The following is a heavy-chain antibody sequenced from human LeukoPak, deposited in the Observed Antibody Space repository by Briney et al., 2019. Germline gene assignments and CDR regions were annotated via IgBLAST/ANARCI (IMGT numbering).Heavy chain of an antibody. CDR2: TYYRSKWYN. D-gene: IGHD1-20*01. J-gene: IGHJ4*02. V-gene: IGHV6-1*01. Sequence: SQTLSLTCAISGDSVSSDTTAWNWIRQSPSRGLEWLGRTYYRSKWYNDYAVSVKSRITINPDTSKNQFSLQLNSVTPEDTAVYYCARESITGTRHPFDYWGQGTLVTVSS. CDR3: ARESITGTRHPFDY. CDR1: GDSVSSDTTA.